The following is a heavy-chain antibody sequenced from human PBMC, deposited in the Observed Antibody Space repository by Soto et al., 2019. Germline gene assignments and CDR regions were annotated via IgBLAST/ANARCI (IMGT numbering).Heavy chain of an antibody. Sequence: QLQLQESGPGLVKPSETLSLTCSVSGDSINSDKYYWGWIRQPPGKGLEVIGSIYFRGNTYYNPSLQSRVTISLDKSTSQLSLKLNSVTAADSAVYFCARLEGLATISYYFDFWGQGALVTVSS. V-gene: IGHV4-39*01. J-gene: IGHJ4*02. CDR3: ARLEGLATISYYFDF. CDR1: GDSINSDKYY. CDR2: IYFRGNT. D-gene: IGHD3-9*01.